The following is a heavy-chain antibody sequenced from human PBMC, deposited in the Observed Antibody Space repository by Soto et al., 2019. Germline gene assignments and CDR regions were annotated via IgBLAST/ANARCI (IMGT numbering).Heavy chain of an antibody. J-gene: IGHJ6*03. D-gene: IGHD4-4*01. Sequence: VASVKVSCKASGYTFRSYGISWVRQAPGQGLEWMGWISGYNGNTHYSQKFQGKVTMTTDTSTSTAYMELRNLRSDDTAVYYCAKADSNYAGRFSYYYMDVWGTGTKVTVSS. CDR2: ISGYNGNT. CDR3: AKADSNYAGRFSYYYMDV. V-gene: IGHV1-18*01. CDR1: GYTFRSYG.